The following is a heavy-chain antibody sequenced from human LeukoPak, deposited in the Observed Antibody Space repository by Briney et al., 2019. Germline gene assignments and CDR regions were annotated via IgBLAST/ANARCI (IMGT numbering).Heavy chain of an antibody. D-gene: IGHD2-2*01. CDR2: ISWNSGSI. V-gene: IGHV3-9*01. CDR1: GFTFDDYA. Sequence: GRSLRLSCAASGFTFDDYAMHWVRQAPGKGLEWVSGISWNSGSIGYADSVKGRFTISRDNAKNSLYLQMNSLRAEDTALYYCAKDTSPLKVVPAAIDYWGQGTLVTVSS. J-gene: IGHJ4*02. CDR3: AKDTSPLKVVPAAIDY.